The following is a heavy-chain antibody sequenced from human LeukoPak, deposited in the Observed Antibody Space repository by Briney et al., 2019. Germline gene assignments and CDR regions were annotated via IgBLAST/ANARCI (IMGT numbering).Heavy chain of an antibody. Sequence: PGGSLRLSCTASGFTFSSYAVSWVRQVPGKGLEWVSTISSSGGGTYYADSVKGRFTISRDNSKNTLYLQMNSLGAEDTAVYYCAKDLYTYAFRGFDYWGRGTLVTVSS. D-gene: IGHD5-18*01. CDR1: GFTFSSYA. V-gene: IGHV3-23*01. J-gene: IGHJ4*02. CDR2: ISSSGGGT. CDR3: AKDLYTYAFRGFDY.